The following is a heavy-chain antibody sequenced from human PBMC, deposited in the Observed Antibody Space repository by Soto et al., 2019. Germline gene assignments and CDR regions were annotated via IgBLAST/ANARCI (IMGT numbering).Heavy chain of an antibody. J-gene: IGHJ5*02. CDR2: ISSSSSTI. D-gene: IGHD6-19*01. Sequence: GGSLRLSCAASGFTFSSYSMNWVRQAPGKGLEWVSYISSSSSTIYYADSVKGRFTISRDNAKNSLYLQMNSLRDEDTAVYYCAREGSSEWINWFDPWGQGTLVTVSS. V-gene: IGHV3-48*02. CDR3: AREGSSEWINWFDP. CDR1: GFTFSSYS.